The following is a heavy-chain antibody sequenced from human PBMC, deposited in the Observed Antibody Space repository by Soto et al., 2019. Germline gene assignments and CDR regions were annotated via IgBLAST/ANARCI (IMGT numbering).Heavy chain of an antibody. V-gene: IGHV4-4*02. J-gene: IGHJ6*02. CDR1: GGSISSSNW. Sequence: SETLSLTCAVSGGSISSSNWWSWVRQPPGKGLEWIGEIYHSGSTNYNPSLKSRVTISVDKSKNQFSLKLSSVTAAYTAVYYCVRVSGSYYYGMDVWGQGTTVTVSS. CDR3: VRVSGSYYYGMDV. D-gene: IGHD1-26*01. CDR2: IYHSGST.